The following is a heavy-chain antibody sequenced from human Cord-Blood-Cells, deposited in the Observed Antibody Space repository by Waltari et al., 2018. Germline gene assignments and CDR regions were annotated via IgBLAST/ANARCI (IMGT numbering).Heavy chain of an antibody. CDR1: GGSFSGYY. CDR3: ARGGGNSADAFDI. Sequence: QVQLQQWGAGLLKPSETLSLTCAVYGGSFSGYYWSWTRQPPGKGLEWIGEINHSGSTNYNPSLKSRVTISVDTSKNQFSLKLSSVTAADTAVYYCARGGGNSADAFDIWGQGTMVTVSS. V-gene: IGHV4-34*01. J-gene: IGHJ3*02. D-gene: IGHD2-21*02. CDR2: INHSGST.